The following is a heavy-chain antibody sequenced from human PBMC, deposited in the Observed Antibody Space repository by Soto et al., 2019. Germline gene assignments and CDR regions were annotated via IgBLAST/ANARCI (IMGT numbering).Heavy chain of an antibody. CDR1: GFTFSTYA. CDR3: ARRWGYDAFDI. Sequence: GGSLRLSCAASGFTFSTYAMALVRQAPGQGLAWVAVLCYHGSNTSYADSVKRRFSISRHNSKNTLSLQMNSLRAEVTAVYYCARRWGYDAFDIWGQGTMVTVSS. V-gene: IGHV3-33*08. J-gene: IGHJ3*02. D-gene: IGHD3-16*01. CDR2: LCYHGSNT.